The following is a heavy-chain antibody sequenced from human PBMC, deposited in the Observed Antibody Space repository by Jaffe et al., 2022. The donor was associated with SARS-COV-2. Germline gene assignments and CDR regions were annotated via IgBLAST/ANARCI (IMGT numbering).Heavy chain of an antibody. CDR2: ISGSGGST. CDR1: GFTFSSYA. V-gene: IGHV3-23*04. CDR3: ANDIVVVPAAIRDYYYYMDV. D-gene: IGHD2-2*01. Sequence: EVQLVESGGGLVQPGGSLRLSCAASGFTFSSYAMSWVRQAPGKGLEWVSAISGSGGSTYYADSVKGRFTISRDNSKNTLYLQMNSLRAEDTAVYYCANDIVVVPAAIRDYYYYMDVWGKGTTVTVSS. J-gene: IGHJ6*03.